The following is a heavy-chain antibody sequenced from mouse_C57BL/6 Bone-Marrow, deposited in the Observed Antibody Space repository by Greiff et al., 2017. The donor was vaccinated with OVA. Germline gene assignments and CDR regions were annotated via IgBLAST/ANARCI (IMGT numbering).Heavy chain of an antibody. Sequence: VQLQQPGAELVRPGSSVKLSCKASGYTFTDYNMDWVKQSHGKSLEWIGDINPNNGGTIYNQKFKGKATLTVDKSSSTAYMELRSLTSEDTAVYYCASHYGSSSWFAYWGQGTLVTVSA. J-gene: IGHJ3*01. CDR3: ASHYGSSSWFAY. CDR2: INPNNGGT. D-gene: IGHD1-1*01. CDR1: GYTFTDYN. V-gene: IGHV1-18*01.